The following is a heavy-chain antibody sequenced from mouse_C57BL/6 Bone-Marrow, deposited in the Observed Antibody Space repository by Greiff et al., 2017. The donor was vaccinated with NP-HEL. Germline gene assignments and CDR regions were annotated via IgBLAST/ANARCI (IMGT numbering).Heavy chain of an antibody. V-gene: IGHV1-15*01. CDR3: SRRGFYGSSYTLFAY. Sequence: VQLQQSGAELVRPGSSVTLSCKASGYTFTDYEMHWVKQTPVHGLEWIGAIEPETGGTAYNQKFKGKAILTVDKSSSTAYMALRSLTSEDSSVFYCSRRGFYGSSYTLFAYWGRGTLAPVTA. J-gene: IGHJ3*01. CDR1: GYTFTDYE. D-gene: IGHD1-1*01. CDR2: IEPETGGT.